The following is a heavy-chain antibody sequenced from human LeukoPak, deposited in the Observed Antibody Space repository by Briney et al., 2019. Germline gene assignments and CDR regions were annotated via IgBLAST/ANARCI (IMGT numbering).Heavy chain of an antibody. D-gene: IGHD1-26*01. V-gene: IGHV4-59*01. J-gene: IGHJ4*02. CDR3: ARGGGSYWGY. Sequence: SETLSLTCSVSGGSMSNYYWSWIRQPPGKGLEWIGYIYYSGSTNYNPSLKSRVTISVDTSKNQFSLKLSSVTAADTAVYYCARGGGSYWGYWGQGTLVTVSS. CDR1: GGSMSNYY. CDR2: IYYSGST.